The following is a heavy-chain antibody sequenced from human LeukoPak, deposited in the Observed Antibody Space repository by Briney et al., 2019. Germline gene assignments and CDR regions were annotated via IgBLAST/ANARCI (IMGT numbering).Heavy chain of an antibody. V-gene: IGHV3-20*04. J-gene: IGHJ6*03. CDR2: INWNGGST. CDR3: ARGKYNWNDDYYYYYMDV. D-gene: IGHD1-1*01. CDR1: GFTFYDYG. Sequence: GGSLRLSCAASGFTFYDYGMSWVRQAPGKGLEWVSGINWNGGSTGYADSVKGRFTISRDNAKNSLYLQMNSLRAEDTALYYCARGKYNWNDDYYYYYMDVWGKGTTVTVSS.